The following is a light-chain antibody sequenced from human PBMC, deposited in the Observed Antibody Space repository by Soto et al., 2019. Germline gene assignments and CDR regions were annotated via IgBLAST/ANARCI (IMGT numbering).Light chain of an antibody. Sequence: QSVLTQPASVSGSPGQSITISCTGTSSDVGGYNYVSWYQQPPGKAPKLMIYDVSNRPSGVSNRFSGSKSGNTASLTISGLQAEDEADYYCSSYTSSSTLLYVFGTGTKLTVL. V-gene: IGLV2-14*01. CDR1: SSDVGGYNY. J-gene: IGLJ1*01. CDR2: DVS. CDR3: SSYTSSSTLLYV.